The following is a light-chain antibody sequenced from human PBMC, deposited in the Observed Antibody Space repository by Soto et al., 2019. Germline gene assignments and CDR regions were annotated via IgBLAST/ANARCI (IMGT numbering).Light chain of an antibody. Sequence: DIQMTQSPSTLSASVGDRVTITCRASQSISSWLAWYQQKPGKAPKLLIYDASSLESGVPSRFSGSGSGTEFTLTISSLQPDDFATYHCQQYNSYSPGMYTFGQGNKLEIK. CDR2: DAS. V-gene: IGKV1-5*01. CDR3: QQYNSYSPGMYT. CDR1: QSISSW. J-gene: IGKJ2*01.